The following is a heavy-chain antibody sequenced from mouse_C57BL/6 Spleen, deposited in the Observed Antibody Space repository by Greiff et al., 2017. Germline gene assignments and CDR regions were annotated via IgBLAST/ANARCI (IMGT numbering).Heavy chain of an antibody. CDR1: GYSITSGYY. CDR2: ISYDGSN. V-gene: IGHV3-6*01. Sequence: EESGPGLVKPSQSLSLTCSVTGYSITSGYYWNWIRQFPGNKLEWMGYISYDGSNNYNPSLKNRISITRDTSKNQFFLKLNSVTTEDTATYYCARDPGGYWYFDVWGTGTTVTVSS. J-gene: IGHJ1*03. CDR3: ARDPGGYWYFDV.